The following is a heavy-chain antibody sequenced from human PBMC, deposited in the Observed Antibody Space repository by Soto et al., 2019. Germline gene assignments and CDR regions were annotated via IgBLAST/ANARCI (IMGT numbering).Heavy chain of an antibody. CDR1: GFAFSSYG. Sequence: GGSLRLSCAASGFAFSSYGMYWVRQAPGKGLEWVAVVWSDGGKTYYGDAVKGRFTISRDNPTNTLYLQMSSLSAEDTAVYYCARGGSWSIDLPPYYMDVWGKGTTVTVSS. J-gene: IGHJ6*03. CDR2: VWSDGGKT. V-gene: IGHV3-33*07. CDR3: ARGGSWSIDLPPYYMDV. D-gene: IGHD3-16*01.